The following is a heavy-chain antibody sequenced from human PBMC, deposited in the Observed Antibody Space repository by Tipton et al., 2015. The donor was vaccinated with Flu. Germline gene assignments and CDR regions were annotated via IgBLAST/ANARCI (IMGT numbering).Heavy chain of an antibody. Sequence: TLSLTCTVSGGSISHYYWSWIRQPPGKGLEWIGYIYYSGSTNYSPSLKSRVSMSVDASKSQFSLRLRSVTAADTAVYYCARGWQWLADAFDYWGQGTLVTVSS. CDR1: GGSISHYY. CDR2: IYYSGST. CDR3: ARGWQWLADAFDY. V-gene: IGHV4-59*08. J-gene: IGHJ4*02. D-gene: IGHD6-19*01.